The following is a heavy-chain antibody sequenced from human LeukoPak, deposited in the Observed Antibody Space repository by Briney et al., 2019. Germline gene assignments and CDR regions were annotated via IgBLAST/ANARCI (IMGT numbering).Heavy chain of an antibody. J-gene: IGHJ4*02. CDR1: GFTFSSYG. CDR3: AKDWYYDILTGYQHYFDY. Sequence: TGRSLRLSCAASGFTFSSYGMHWVRQAPGKGLEWVAVISYDGSNKYYADSVKGRFTISRDNSKNTLYLQMNSLRAEDTAVYYCAKDWYYDILTGYQHYFDYWGQGTLVTVSS. V-gene: IGHV3-30*18. D-gene: IGHD3-9*01. CDR2: ISYDGSNK.